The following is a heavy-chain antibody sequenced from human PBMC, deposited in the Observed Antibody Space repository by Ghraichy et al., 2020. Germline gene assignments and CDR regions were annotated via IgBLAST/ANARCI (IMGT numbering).Heavy chain of an antibody. CDR3: ARADRSGDPHFDY. CDR1: GGSISSGGYS. CDR2: IYHSGST. D-gene: IGHD3-22*01. V-gene: IGHV4-30-2*01. J-gene: IGHJ4*02. Sequence: SETLSLTCAVSGGSISSGGYSWSWIRQPPGKGLDWIGYIYHSGSTYYNPSLKSRVTISVDRSKNQFSLKLSSVTAADTAVYYCARADRSGDPHFDYWGQGTLVTVSS.